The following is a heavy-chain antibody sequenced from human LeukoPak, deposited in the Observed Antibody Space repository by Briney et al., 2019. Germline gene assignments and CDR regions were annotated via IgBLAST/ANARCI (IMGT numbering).Heavy chain of an antibody. CDR1: GFTFSSYW. J-gene: IGHJ4*02. D-gene: IGHD3-16*01. Sequence: GGSLRLSCAASGFTFSSYWMHWVRQAPGEGLVWVSRINTDGTITTYADSVKGRFTISRDNPKNTLYLQMNSLRAEDTAVYYCAPRGGSASLHFDSWGQGTLVTVSS. CDR3: APRGGSASLHFDS. V-gene: IGHV3-74*01. CDR2: INTDGTIT.